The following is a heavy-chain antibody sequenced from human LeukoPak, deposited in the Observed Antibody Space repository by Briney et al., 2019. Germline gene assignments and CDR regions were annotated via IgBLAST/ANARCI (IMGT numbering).Heavy chain of an antibody. Sequence: PGGSLRLSCAASGFTFSSYSMNWVRQAPGKGLEWVSNISSSSSIIYYADSVKGRFTISRDNAKNSLYLQMNSLRAEDTAIYYCAADDYDAFGIWGQGTMVTVSS. CDR3: AADDYDAFGI. CDR2: ISSSSSII. J-gene: IGHJ3*02. CDR1: GFTFSSYS. D-gene: IGHD1-1*01. V-gene: IGHV3-48*01.